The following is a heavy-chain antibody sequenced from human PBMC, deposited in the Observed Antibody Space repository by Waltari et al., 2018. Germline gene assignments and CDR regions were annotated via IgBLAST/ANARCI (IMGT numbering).Heavy chain of an antibody. J-gene: IGHJ4*02. CDR2: IYYSGST. D-gene: IGHD3-22*01. CDR3: ATYDSSGYFFAY. V-gene: IGHV4-31*01. Sequence: QVQLQESGPGLVKPSQSLSLTCTVSGGSISSGGYYWSWIRQYPGKGLEWSGYIYYSGSTYYNPSLKSLVTISVDTSKNQFSLKLSSVTAADTAVYYCATYDSSGYFFAYWGQGTLVTVSS. CDR1: GGSISSGGYY.